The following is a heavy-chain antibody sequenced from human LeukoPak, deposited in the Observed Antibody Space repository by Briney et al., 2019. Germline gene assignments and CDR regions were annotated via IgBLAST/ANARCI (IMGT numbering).Heavy chain of an antibody. CDR1: GFIFSSYA. CDR2: ISGSGGST. V-gene: IGHV3-23*01. J-gene: IGHJ4*02. CDR3: AKGSGSSQSYYFDY. Sequence: GGSLRLSCAASGFIFSSYAMSWVRQAPGKGLEWVSAISGSGGSTYYADSVKGRFTISRDNSKNTLYLQMNSLRAEDTAVYYCAKGSGSSQSYYFDYWGQGTLVTVSS. D-gene: IGHD3-10*01.